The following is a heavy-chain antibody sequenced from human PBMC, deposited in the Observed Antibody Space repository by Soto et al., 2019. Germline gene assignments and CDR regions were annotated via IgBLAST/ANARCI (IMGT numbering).Heavy chain of an antibody. CDR2: IYHSGTT. Sequence: PSETLSLTCAVSSFSISGGYYWGWVRQPPGKGLEWIGSIYHSGTTNYSPSLKSRVTISIDTSKNQFSLTLRSVTAADAAVYYCARESEDLTSNFDYWGQGTLVTVSS. J-gene: IGHJ4*02. CDR1: SFSISGGYY. V-gene: IGHV4-38-2*02. CDR3: ARESEDLTSNFDY.